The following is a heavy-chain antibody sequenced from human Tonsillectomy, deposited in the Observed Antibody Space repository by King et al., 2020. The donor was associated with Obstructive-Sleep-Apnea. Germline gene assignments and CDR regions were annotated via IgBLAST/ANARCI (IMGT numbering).Heavy chain of an antibody. V-gene: IGHV3-15*01. J-gene: IGHJ4*02. CDR1: GCTFCNAC. CDR3: ATGRWLHFC. Sequence: VQLVESVGGLGKPGESFRLSGAASGCTFCNACMSWVRLAPGKGPDRGGRIKIKTDVGTTDYAAPVKDRFTISRDDAKNTLYLQMNSLKTEDTAVYYCATGRWLHFCWGQGTLVSVSS. D-gene: IGHD5-24*01. CDR2: IKIKTDVGTT.